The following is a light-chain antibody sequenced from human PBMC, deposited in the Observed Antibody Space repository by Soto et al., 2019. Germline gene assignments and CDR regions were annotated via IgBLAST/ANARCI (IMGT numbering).Light chain of an antibody. CDR2: DVS. V-gene: IGLV2-11*01. J-gene: IGLJ1*01. Sequence: SVPSLPRSVSGSPGQSYTISCTGTSSDVGGYEYVSWYQQHPGKAPKLMIYDVSKRPSGVPDRFSGSRSGNTASLTISGLQTEDEADYYCCSYAGSPFYVFGIGTKVTVL. CDR3: CSYAGSPFYV. CDR1: SSDVGGYEY.